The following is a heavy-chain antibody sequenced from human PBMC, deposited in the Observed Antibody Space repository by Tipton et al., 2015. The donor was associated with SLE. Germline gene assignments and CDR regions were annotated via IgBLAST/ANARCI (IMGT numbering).Heavy chain of an antibody. Sequence: TLSLTCNVSGDSITSHYWSWIRQPPGKGLEWIGYISYSGITNYNPSLQSRVTISADTSKNHFSLKLSSVTAADTAVYYCARGLQIASFTFDYWGQGPLVSFSS. V-gene: IGHV4-59*11. CDR1: GDSITSHY. CDR3: ARGLQIASFTFDY. J-gene: IGHJ4*02. CDR2: ISYSGIT. D-gene: IGHD3-3*02.